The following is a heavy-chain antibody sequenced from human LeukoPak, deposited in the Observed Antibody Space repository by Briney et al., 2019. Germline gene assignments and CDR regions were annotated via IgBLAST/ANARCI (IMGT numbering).Heavy chain of an antibody. Sequence: GGSLRLSCAASGFTFSSYWMSWVRQAPGKGLEWVANIKQDGSEKYYVDSVKGRFTISRDNAKNSLYLQMNSLRAEDTAVYYYARDAESGIYYYMDVWGKGTTVTISS. CDR2: IKQDGSEK. CDR1: GFTFSSYW. V-gene: IGHV3-7*01. CDR3: ARDAESGIYYYMDV. J-gene: IGHJ6*03. D-gene: IGHD3-10*01.